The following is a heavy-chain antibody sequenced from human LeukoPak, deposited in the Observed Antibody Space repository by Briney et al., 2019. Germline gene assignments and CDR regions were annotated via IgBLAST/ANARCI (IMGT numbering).Heavy chain of an antibody. J-gene: IGHJ4*02. CDR1: GFPFGDYT. CDR2: ITASGTAM. V-gene: IGHV3-48*02. Sequence: GGSLRLSCTASGFPFGDYTMSWFRQAPGKGLEWVSHITASGTAMFYADSVKGRFTISRDNAKNSLYLQMNSLRDEDTAVYYCASSGSYRFDYWGQGTLVTVSS. CDR3: ASSGSYRFDY. D-gene: IGHD1-26*01.